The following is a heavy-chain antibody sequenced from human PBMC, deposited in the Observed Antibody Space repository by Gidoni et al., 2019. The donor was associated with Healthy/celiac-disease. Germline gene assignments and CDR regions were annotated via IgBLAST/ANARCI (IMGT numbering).Heavy chain of an antibody. Sequence: QLQLQESGPGLVKPSETLSLTCTVSGGSISSSSFYWGWIRQPPGTGLEWIGSIYYSGSTYYKPSLKSRVTISVDTSKNQFSLNLSSVTAADTAVYYCARHSYYDSSVPFDYWGQGTLVTVSS. CDR3: ARHSYYDSSVPFDY. V-gene: IGHV4-39*01. D-gene: IGHD3-22*01. CDR1: GGSISSSSFY. J-gene: IGHJ4*02. CDR2: IYYSGST.